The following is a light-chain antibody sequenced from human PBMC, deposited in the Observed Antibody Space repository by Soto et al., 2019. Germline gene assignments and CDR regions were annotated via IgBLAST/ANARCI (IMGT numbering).Light chain of an antibody. CDR3: QQYGSSPRT. CDR2: GAS. Sequence: EIVLTQSPGTLSLSPGERATLSCRANQSVSSSYLAWYQQKPGQAPRPLIYGASSRATGIPDRFSGSGSGTDFTLTISTLEPEDFAVYYCQQYGSSPRTFGQGTKVDI. CDR1: QSVSSSY. J-gene: IGKJ1*01. V-gene: IGKV3-20*01.